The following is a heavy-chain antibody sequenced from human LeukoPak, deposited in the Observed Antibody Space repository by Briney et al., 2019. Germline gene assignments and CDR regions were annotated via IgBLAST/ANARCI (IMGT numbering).Heavy chain of an antibody. CDR1: GFTVSSNY. CDR2: IHRDDT. Sequence: PGGSLRLSCAASGFTVSSNYMSWVRQAPGKGLRWVSLIHRDDTYYADSVKGRFTISRDNSKNTLYLQMNSLRAEDTAMYYCARDGSSRSLQFWGQGTLVTVSS. J-gene: IGHJ1*01. V-gene: IGHV3-53*01. CDR3: ARDGSSRSLQF.